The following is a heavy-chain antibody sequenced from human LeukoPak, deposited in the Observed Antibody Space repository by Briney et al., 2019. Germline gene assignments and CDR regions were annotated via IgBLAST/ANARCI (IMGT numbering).Heavy chain of an antibody. J-gene: IGHJ6*02. V-gene: IGHV4-34*01. CDR2: INHSGST. Sequence: SETLSLTCAVYGGSFSGYYWSWIRQPPGKGLEWIGEINHSGSTNYNPSLKSRVTISVDTSKSQFSLKLSSVTAADTAVYYCAGGGADYGGNRRPYYYYGMDVWGQGTTVTVSS. D-gene: IGHD4-23*01. CDR3: AGGGADYGGNRRPYYYYGMDV. CDR1: GGSFSGYY.